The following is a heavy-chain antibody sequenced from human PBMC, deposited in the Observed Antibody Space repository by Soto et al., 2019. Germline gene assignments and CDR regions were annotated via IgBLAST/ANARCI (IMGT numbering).Heavy chain of an antibody. J-gene: IGHJ6*02. CDR3: ATGYSSSRNHLYGMDV. D-gene: IGHD6-6*01. CDR1: GFTFSSYS. V-gene: IGHV3-21*01. Sequence: PGGSLRLSCAASGFTFSSYSMNWVRQAPGKGLEWVSSISSSSSYIYYADSVKGRFTISRDNAKNSLYLQMNSLRAEDTAVYYCATGYSSSRNHLYGMDVWGQGTTVTVSS. CDR2: ISSSSSYI.